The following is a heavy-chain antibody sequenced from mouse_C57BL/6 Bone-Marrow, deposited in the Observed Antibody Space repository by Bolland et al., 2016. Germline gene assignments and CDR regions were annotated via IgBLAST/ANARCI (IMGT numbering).Heavy chain of an antibody. CDR3: ARRIYYRILSFDY. Sequence: YNEKFKGKATFTADTSSNTAYMQLSSLTTEDSAIYYCARRIYYRILSFDYWGQGTLV. V-gene: IGHV1-9*01. D-gene: IGHD2-1*01. J-gene: IGHJ3*01.